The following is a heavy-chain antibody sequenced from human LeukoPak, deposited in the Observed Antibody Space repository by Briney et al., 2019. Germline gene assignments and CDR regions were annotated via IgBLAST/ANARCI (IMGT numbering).Heavy chain of an antibody. CDR3: TRRESDTMIVVANPFDY. J-gene: IGHJ4*02. CDR1: GLTFSSYA. CDR2: ISGTGAST. D-gene: IGHD3-22*01. Sequence: GGSLRLSCAASGLTFSSYAMSWVRQPPGKGLEWVSGISGTGASTYYADSVKGRFTISRDNSKNTLFLLVNSLRAEDTAVYYCTRRESDTMIVVANPFDYWGQGTLVTVSS. V-gene: IGHV3-23*01.